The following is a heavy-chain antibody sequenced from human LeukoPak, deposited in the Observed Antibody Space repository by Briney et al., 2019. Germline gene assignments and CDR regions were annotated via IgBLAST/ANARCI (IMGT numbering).Heavy chain of an antibody. V-gene: IGHV3-64*01. CDR1: GFTFSSYA. Sequence: GGSLRLSCAASGFTFSSYAMHWVRQAPGKGLEYVSAISSNGGSTYYANSVKGRFTISRDNSKNTLYLQMGSLRAEDMAMYYCARVRWRGSGGSCYDYWGQGTLVTVSS. CDR3: ARVRWRGSGGSCYDY. J-gene: IGHJ4*02. CDR2: ISSNGGST. D-gene: IGHD2-15*01.